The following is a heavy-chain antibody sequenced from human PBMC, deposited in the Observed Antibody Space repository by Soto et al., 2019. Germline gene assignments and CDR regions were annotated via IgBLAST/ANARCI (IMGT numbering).Heavy chain of an antibody. J-gene: IGHJ6*02. CDR3: ARLSVYCSSTSCYGRGGDCYYGMDV. CDR1: GYTFTSYY. Sequence: APVKVSCKASGYTFTSYYMHWVRQAPGEGLEWMGIINPSGGSTRNAQKFQGRVTMTRDTSTSTVYMELSSLRSEDTAVYYCARLSVYCSSTSCYGRGGDCYYGMDVWGQGTTVTVSS. D-gene: IGHD2-2*01. V-gene: IGHV1-46*01. CDR2: INPSGGST.